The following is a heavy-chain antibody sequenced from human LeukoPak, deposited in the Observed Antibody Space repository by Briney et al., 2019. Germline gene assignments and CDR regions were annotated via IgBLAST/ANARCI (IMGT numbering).Heavy chain of an antibody. CDR3: AKTRMPPRDAFDI. D-gene: IGHD1-14*01. V-gene: IGHV3-30*18. CDR2: ISYDGSNK. J-gene: IGHJ3*02. Sequence: GGSLRLSCAASGFTFSSYGMHWVRQAPGKGLEWVAVISYDGSNKYYADSVKGRFTISRDNSKTTLYLQTNSLRAEDTAVYYCAKTRMPPRDAFDIWGQGTMVTVSS. CDR1: GFTFSSYG.